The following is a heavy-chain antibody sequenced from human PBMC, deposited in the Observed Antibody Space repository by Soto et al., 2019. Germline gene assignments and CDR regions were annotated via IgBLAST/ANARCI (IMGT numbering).Heavy chain of an antibody. CDR3: ARGERYNFDY. CDR1: GFTFSTYS. V-gene: IGHV3-21*01. D-gene: IGHD1-1*01. Sequence: GGSLTLSCAASGFTFSTYSMNWVRQAPGKGLEWVSSISSRSNYIYYADSVKGRFTISRDDAKNSLSLQMNSLRAEDTAVYYCARGERYNFDYWGQGTLVTVSS. CDR2: ISSRSNYI. J-gene: IGHJ4*02.